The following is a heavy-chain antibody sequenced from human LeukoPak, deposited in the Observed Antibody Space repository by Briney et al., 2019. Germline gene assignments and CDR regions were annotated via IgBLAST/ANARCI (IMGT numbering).Heavy chain of an antibody. Sequence: ASVTVSFKVSGYTLTELSMHWVRQAPGKGLGWMGGFDPEDGETIYAQKFQGRVTMTEDTSTDTAYMELSSLRSEDTAVYYCATWFGEFALDYWGQGTLVTVSS. D-gene: IGHD3-10*01. CDR3: ATWFGEFALDY. V-gene: IGHV1-24*01. J-gene: IGHJ4*02. CDR1: GYTLTELS. CDR2: FDPEDGET.